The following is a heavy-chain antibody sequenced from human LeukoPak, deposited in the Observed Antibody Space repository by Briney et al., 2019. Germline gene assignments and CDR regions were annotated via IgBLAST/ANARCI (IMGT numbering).Heavy chain of an antibody. V-gene: IGHV3-23*01. CDR2: ISDSGGIT. J-gene: IGHJ4*02. CDR1: GFTFSSYP. Sequence: GGSLRLSCAASGFTFSSYPMTWVRQAPGKGPEWVSFISDSGGITYYADSVKGRFTISRDNSKNTLYLQMNSLRAEDTAVYYCAKRTAAAGPYFDYWGQGTLVTVSS. D-gene: IGHD6-13*01. CDR3: AKRTAAAGPYFDY.